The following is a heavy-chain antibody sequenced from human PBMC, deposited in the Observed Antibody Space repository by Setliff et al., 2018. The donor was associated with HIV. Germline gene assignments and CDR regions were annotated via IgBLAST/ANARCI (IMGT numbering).Heavy chain of an antibody. Sequence: GGSLRLSCAASGFRFETFGMYWVRQAPGKGLEWVAFIRHNGNTAYYGDSVKGRFIMSRDNSENTVSLEMNNLRLEDAGAYYCARGRRPVDVVSTIIRYYYYMGVWGKGTTVTVSS. V-gene: IGHV3-30*02. J-gene: IGHJ6*03. CDR2: IRHNGNTA. D-gene: IGHD5-12*01. CDR1: GFRFETFG. CDR3: ARGRRPVDVVSTIIRYYYYMGV.